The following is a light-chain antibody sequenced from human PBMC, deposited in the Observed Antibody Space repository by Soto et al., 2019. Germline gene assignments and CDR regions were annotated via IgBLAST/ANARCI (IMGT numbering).Light chain of an antibody. J-gene: IGLJ2*01. Sequence: QSALTQPASVSGSPGQSITISCTGNSSDVGNYNLVSWYQQHPGKAPKLIIYATRKWPSGGSNRYSGSKSGNTASLTISGLQAEDEATYHCCSYAGSITFTFGGGTKLTVL. CDR3: CSYAGSITFT. CDR1: SSDVGNYNL. CDR2: ATR. V-gene: IGLV2-23*02.